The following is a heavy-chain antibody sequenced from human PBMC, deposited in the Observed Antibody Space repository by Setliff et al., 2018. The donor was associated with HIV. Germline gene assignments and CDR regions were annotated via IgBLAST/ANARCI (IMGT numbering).Heavy chain of an antibody. V-gene: IGHV4-59*11. CDR1: GPSINIHY. J-gene: IGHJ4*02. CDR2: IYSTGST. Sequence: PSETLSLTCTVSGPSINIHYWSWIRQSPGKAFEWIGYIYSTGSTTYNPSLQSRVTISMVASRNQFSLKVTSVTAADTAVYYCAKGAGCYGDYTFDHWGQGRQVTVS. CDR3: AKGAGCYGDYTFDH. D-gene: IGHD4-17*01.